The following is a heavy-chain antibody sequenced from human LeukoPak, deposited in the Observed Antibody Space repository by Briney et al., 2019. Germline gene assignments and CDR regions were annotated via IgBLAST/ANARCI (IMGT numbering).Heavy chain of an antibody. V-gene: IGHV4-61*02. D-gene: IGHD3-3*01. CDR2: IYTSGST. CDR1: GGSISSGSYY. CDR3: ARDVPLVLRFLGWPPTYGMDV. Sequence: SETLSLTCTVSGGSISSGSYYWSWIRQPAGKGLEWIGRIYTSGSTNYNPSLKSRVTISVDTSKNQFSLKLSSVTAADTAVYYCARDVPLVLRFLGWPPTYGMDVWGQGTMVTVSS. J-gene: IGHJ6*02.